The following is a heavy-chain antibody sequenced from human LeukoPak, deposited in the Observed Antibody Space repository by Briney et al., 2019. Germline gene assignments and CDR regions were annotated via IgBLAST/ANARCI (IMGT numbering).Heavy chain of an antibody. CDR1: GGSFSGYY. CDR3: ARTRGYCSSTSCLRPAWFDP. V-gene: IGHV4-34*01. Sequence: PSETPSLTCAVYGGSFSGYYWSWIRQPPGKGLEWIGEINHSGSTNYNPSLKSRVTISVDTSKNQFSLKLSSVTAADTAVYYCARTRGYCSSTSCLRPAWFDPWGQGTLVAVSS. J-gene: IGHJ5*02. CDR2: INHSGST. D-gene: IGHD2-2*01.